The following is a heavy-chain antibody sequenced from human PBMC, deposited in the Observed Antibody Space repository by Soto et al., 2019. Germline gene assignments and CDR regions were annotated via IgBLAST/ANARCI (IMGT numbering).Heavy chain of an antibody. J-gene: IGHJ3*02. CDR2: IGTAGDT. V-gene: IGHV3-13*04. CDR1: GFTFSSYD. D-gene: IGHD3-10*01. Sequence: PGGSLRLSCAASGFTFSSYDMHWVRQATGKGLEWVSAIGTAGDTYYPGSVKGRFTISRENAKNSLYLQMNSLRAGDTAVYYCAREGPYGAFDIWGQGTMVTVS. CDR3: AREGPYGAFDI.